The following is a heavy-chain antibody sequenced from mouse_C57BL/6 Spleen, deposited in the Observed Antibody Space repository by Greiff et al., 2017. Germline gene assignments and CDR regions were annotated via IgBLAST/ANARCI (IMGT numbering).Heavy chain of an antibody. CDR1: GYTFTSYW. Sequence: QVQLQQPGAELVKPGASVKLSCKASGYTFTSYWMHWVKQRPGQGLEWIGMIHPNSGSTNYNEKFKSKATLTVDKSSSTAYMQLSSLTSEDSAVYYCARWGIYYYGSSSIDYWGQGTTLTVSS. V-gene: IGHV1-64*01. CDR3: ARWGIYYYGSSSIDY. D-gene: IGHD1-1*01. CDR2: IHPNSGST. J-gene: IGHJ2*01.